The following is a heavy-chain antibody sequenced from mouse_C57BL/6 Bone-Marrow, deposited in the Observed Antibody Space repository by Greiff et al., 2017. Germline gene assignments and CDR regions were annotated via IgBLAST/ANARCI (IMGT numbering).Heavy chain of an antibody. CDR3: ARLGPRALFAY. Sequence: VKVVESGAELARPGASVKLSCKASGYTFTSYGISWVKQRTGQGLEWIGEIYPRSGNTYYNEKFKGKATLTADKSSSTAYLDLRSLTSEDSAVYFCARLGPRALFAYWGQGTLVTVSA. CDR1: GYTFTSYG. D-gene: IGHD3-1*01. V-gene: IGHV1-81*01. J-gene: IGHJ3*01. CDR2: IYPRSGNT.